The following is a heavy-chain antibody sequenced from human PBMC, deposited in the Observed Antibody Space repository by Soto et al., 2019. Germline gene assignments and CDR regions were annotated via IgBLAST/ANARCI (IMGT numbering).Heavy chain of an antibody. CDR3: ARHREEWELLGYYYYGMEV. D-gene: IGHD1-26*01. CDR2: IDPSDSYT. CDR1: GYSFTSYW. Sequence: PGESLKISFQGSGYSFTSYWIRWVRQMPGKGLEGMGRIDPSDSYTNYSPSFQGHVTISADKSISTAYLQWSSLKASDTAMYYCARHREEWELLGYYYYGMEVWGEGTTVTVSS. J-gene: IGHJ6*04. V-gene: IGHV5-10-1*01.